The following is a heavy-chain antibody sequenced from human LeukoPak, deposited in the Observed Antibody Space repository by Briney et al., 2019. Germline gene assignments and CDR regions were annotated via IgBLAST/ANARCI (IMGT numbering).Heavy chain of an antibody. J-gene: IGHJ1*01. CDR1: GYTCDDYA. Sequence: GRSLRLSCAASGYTCDDYAMHWVPQAPGKGLEWVSGNSWNSGSIGYADSVKGRVTISRDNAKNSLYLQMNSMRAEDTALYYCAKDEDVNSSRRGLWLSRFGSNNLFQHWGQGTLVTVSS. CDR3: AKDEDVNSSRRGLWLSRFGSNNLFQH. V-gene: IGHV3-9*01. D-gene: IGHD6-19*01. CDR2: NSWNSGSI.